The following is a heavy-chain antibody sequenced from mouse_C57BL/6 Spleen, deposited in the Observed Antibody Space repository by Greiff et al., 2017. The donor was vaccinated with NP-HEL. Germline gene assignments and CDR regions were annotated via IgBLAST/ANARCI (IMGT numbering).Heavy chain of an antibody. CDR3: TRLTTTVVAYYFDY. CDR2: IDPETGGT. CDR1: GYTFTDYE. Sequence: SGAELVRPGASVTLSCKASGYTFTDYEMHWVKQTPVHGLEWIGAIDPETGGTAYNQKFKGKAILTADKSSSTAYMELRSLTSEDSAVYYCTRLTTTVVAYYFDYWGQGTTLTVSS. D-gene: IGHD1-1*01. V-gene: IGHV1-15*01. J-gene: IGHJ2*01.